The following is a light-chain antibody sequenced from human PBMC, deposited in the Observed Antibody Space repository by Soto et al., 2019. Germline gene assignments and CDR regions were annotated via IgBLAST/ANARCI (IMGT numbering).Light chain of an antibody. V-gene: IGLV2-14*01. J-gene: IGLJ2*01. Sequence: QSALTQPASVSGCPGQSIAISCTGTSSDVGSYNSVSWYQQHPDKVPKLIIYDVSNRPSGVSNRFSGSKSGNTASLTISGLQAEDEGHYYCSSYTSLSTLVFGGGTKLTVL. CDR1: SSDVGSYNS. CDR3: SSYTSLSTLV. CDR2: DVS.